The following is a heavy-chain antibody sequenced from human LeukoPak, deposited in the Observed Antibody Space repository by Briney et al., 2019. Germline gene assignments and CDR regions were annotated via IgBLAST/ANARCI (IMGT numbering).Heavy chain of an antibody. CDR2: IYYSGST. J-gene: IGHJ4*02. CDR3: ARAPYDSGGYYDYHFDY. CDR1: GGSISSYY. D-gene: IGHD3-22*01. Sequence: SETLSLTCTVSGGSISSYYWSWIRQPPGKGLEWIGYIYYSGSTNYNPSLKSRVTISVDTSKNQFSLKLSSVTAADTAVYYCARAPYDSGGYYDYHFDYWGQGTLVTVSS. V-gene: IGHV4-59*08.